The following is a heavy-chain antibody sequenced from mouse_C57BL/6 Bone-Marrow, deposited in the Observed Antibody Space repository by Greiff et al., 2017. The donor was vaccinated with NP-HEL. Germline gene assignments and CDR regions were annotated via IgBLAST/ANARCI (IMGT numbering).Heavy chain of an antibody. CDR3: VSLDSSGSFAY. CDR1: GYTFTDYY. D-gene: IGHD3-2*02. Sequence: EVQLQQSGPVLVKPGASVKMSCKASGYTFTDYYMNWVKQSHGKSLEWIGVINPYNGGTSYNQKFKGKATLTVDKSSSTAYMELNSLTSEDSAVYYCVSLDSSGSFAYWGQGTLVTVSA. CDR2: INPYNGGT. V-gene: IGHV1-19*01. J-gene: IGHJ3*01.